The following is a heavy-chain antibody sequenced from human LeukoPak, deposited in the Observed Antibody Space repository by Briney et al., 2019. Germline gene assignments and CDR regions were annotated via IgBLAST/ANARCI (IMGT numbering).Heavy chain of an antibody. CDR1: GGSISSYY. D-gene: IGHD3-22*01. V-gene: IGHV4-59*01. CDR2: IYYSGGT. J-gene: IGHJ5*02. CDR3: ARDRYYYDSSGWNWFDP. Sequence: PSETLSLTCTVSGGSISSYYWSWIRQPPGKGLEWIGYIYYSGGTNYNPSLKSRVTISVDTSKNQFSLKLSSVTAADTAVYYCARDRYYYDSSGWNWFDPWGQGTLVTVSS.